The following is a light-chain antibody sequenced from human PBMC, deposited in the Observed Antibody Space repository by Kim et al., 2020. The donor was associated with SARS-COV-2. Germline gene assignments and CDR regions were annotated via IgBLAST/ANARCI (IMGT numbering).Light chain of an antibody. Sequence: SPGETATICCRTSQTLSSSYLAWYQQNPGQAPRLLIYGASSRATGIPDRFSGSGSETDFTLTISRLDPEDFAMYYCQQYGTSPLTFGGGTKVDIK. V-gene: IGKV3-20*01. CDR1: QTLSSSY. CDR2: GAS. CDR3: QQYGTSPLT. J-gene: IGKJ4*01.